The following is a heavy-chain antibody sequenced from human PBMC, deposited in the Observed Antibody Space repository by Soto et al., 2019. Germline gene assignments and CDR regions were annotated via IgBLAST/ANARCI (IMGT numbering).Heavy chain of an antibody. Sequence: PGGSLRLSCAASGFTFSSYAMSWVRQAPGKGLEWVSAISGSGGSTYYADSVKGRFTISRDNSKNTLYLQMNSLRAEDTAVYYCAKDMHYDILTGYYNDAFDIWGQGTMVTVS. D-gene: IGHD3-9*01. J-gene: IGHJ3*02. CDR2: ISGSGGST. CDR1: GFTFSSYA. CDR3: AKDMHYDILTGYYNDAFDI. V-gene: IGHV3-23*01.